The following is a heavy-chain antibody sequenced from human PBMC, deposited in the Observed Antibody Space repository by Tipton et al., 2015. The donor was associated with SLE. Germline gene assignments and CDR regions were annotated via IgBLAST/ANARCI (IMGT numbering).Heavy chain of an antibody. CDR3: ARRPQWQLVRGRYYFDY. V-gene: IGHV4-34*01. CDR1: GGSFSGYQ. D-gene: IGHD6-13*01. Sequence: TLSLTCAVYGGSFSGYQWGWIRQPPGKGLEWIGEINHSGSTNYNPSLKSRVSILVDTSKNQFSLKLSSVTAADTAVYYCARRPQWQLVRGRYYFDYWGQGTLVTVSS. J-gene: IGHJ4*02. CDR2: INHSGST.